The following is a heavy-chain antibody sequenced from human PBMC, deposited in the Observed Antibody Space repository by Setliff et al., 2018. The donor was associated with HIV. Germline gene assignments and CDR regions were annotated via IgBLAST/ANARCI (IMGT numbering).Heavy chain of an antibody. CDR2: VTGDGRTK. CDR3: ARVGAAAGGFGY. CDR1: GFTLSSFW. D-gene: IGHD6-13*01. V-gene: IGHV3-48*04. Sequence: GSLRLSCAASGFTLSSFWMSWIRQTPGKGLEWVSFVTGDGRTKKDADSVKGRFTTSRDNAKNSLYLQMNSLRAEDTAVYYCARVGAAAGGFGYWGQGTLVTVSS. J-gene: IGHJ4*02.